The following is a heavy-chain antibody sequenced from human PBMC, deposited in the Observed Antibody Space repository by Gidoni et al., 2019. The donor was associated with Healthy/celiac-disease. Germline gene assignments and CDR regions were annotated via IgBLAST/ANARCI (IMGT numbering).Heavy chain of an antibody. CDR3: ARVEGSSGYCVDY. D-gene: IGHD3-22*01. V-gene: IGHV4-31*03. CDR2: IYYSGRT. Sequence: QVQLQESGPGLVKPSQTLSLTCTVSGGSIRSGGYYLSWIRQHPGTGREWLGYIYYSGRTYYNPSLKSRVTISVDTSKNQFSLKLSSGTAADTAVYYCARVEGSSGYCVDYWGQGTLVTVSS. J-gene: IGHJ4*02. CDR1: GGSIRSGGYY.